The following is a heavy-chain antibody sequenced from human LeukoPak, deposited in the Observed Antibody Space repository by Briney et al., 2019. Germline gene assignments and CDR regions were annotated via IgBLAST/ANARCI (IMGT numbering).Heavy chain of an antibody. CDR1: GFTFSSYG. D-gene: IGHD3-3*01. CDR3: AREGWLLSKNYYYGMDV. J-gene: IGHJ6*02. V-gene: IGHV3-33*01. CDR2: IWYDGSNK. Sequence: PGGSLRLSCAASGFTFSSYGMHWVRQAPGKGLEWVAVIWYDGSNKYYADSVKGRFTISRDNSKNTLYLQMNSLGAEDTAVYYCAREGWLLSKNYYYGMDVWGQGTTVTVSS.